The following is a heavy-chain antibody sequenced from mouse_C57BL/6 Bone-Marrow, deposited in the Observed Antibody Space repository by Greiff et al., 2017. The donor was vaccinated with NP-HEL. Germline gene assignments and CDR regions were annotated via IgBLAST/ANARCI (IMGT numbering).Heavy chain of an antibody. CDR3: ARSGLLATVARNHDYDREY. D-gene: IGHD2-3*01. V-gene: IGHV1-64*01. CDR2: IHPNSGST. CDR1: GYTFTSYW. J-gene: IGHJ4*01. Sequence: QVQLQQSGAELVKPGASVKLSCKASGYTFTSYWMHSVKQRPGQGLEWIGMIHPNSGSTNYNEKFKSKATLTVDKSSSTAYMQLSSLTSEDSAVYYCARSGLLATVARNHDYDREYWGQGTSVTVAS.